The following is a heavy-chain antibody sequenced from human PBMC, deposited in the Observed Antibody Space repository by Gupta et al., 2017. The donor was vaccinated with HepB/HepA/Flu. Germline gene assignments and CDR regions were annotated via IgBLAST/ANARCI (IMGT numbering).Heavy chain of an antibody. V-gene: IGHV3-23*01. CDR3: AKYNSSSWYAEFDY. Sequence: EVQLLESGGGLVQPGGSLRLSCAASGFTFSSYAISWVRQAPGKGLEWVSTISGSGGSTYYADSVKGRFTISRDNSKNTLYLQMNSLRAEDTAVYYCAKYNSSSWYAEFDYWGQGTLVTVSS. J-gene: IGHJ4*02. CDR1: GFTFSSYA. CDR2: ISGSGGST. D-gene: IGHD6-13*01.